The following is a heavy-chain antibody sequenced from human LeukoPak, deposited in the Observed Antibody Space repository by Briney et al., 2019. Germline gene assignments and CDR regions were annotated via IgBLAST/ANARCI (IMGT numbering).Heavy chain of an antibody. CDR3: ARHISYYYGSGSYN. J-gene: IGHJ4*02. D-gene: IGHD3-10*01. V-gene: IGHV4-34*01. Sequence: PSETLSLTCAVYGGSFSGYYWSWIRQPPGKGLEWIGEINHSGSTNYNPSLKSRVTISVDTSKNQFSLKLSSVTAADTAVYYCARHISYYYGSGSYNWGQGTLVTVSS. CDR1: GGSFSGYY. CDR2: INHSGST.